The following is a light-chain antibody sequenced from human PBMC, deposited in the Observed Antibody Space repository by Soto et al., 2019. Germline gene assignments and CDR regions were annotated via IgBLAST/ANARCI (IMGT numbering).Light chain of an antibody. CDR3: SSYAGSHNFPYV. CDR1: SSDVGSYNC. V-gene: IGLV2-8*01. CDR2: EVN. J-gene: IGLJ1*01. Sequence: QSVLTQAPSASGSPGQSVTISCTGTSSDVGSYNCVSWYQQHPGKAPKLMIYEVNKRPSGVPDRFSGSKSGNTASLTVSGLQAEDEADYYYSSYAGSHNFPYVFGTGMKVTVL.